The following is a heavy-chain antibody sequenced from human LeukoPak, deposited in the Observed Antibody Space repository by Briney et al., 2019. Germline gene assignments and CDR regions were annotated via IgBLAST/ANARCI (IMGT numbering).Heavy chain of an antibody. J-gene: IGHJ3*02. D-gene: IGHD3-10*01. CDR1: GYTFTSYG. CDR2: ISAYNGNT. CDR3: ARSLTLGYGSGSYFNDAFDI. Sequence: GASVKSSCKASGYTFTSYGISWVRQAPGQGLEWMGWISAYNGNTNYAQKLQGRVTMTTDTSTSTAYMELRSLRSDDTAVYYCARSLTLGYGSGSYFNDAFDIWGQGTMVTVSS. V-gene: IGHV1-18*01.